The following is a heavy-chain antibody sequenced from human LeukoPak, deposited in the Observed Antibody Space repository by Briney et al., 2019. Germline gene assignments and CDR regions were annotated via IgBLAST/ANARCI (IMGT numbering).Heavy chain of an antibody. CDR1: AFSFSTYA. CDR3: ASGGPCSSTNYYYYCYMDV. D-gene: IGHD2-2*01. Sequence: GGSMRLSSPAYAFSFSTYAMNWVRQAAGKGLEWLSYISCSSNTISYADSVKGRFTVSRDNAKNSLHLQMNSLRTEDTAVYFCASGGPCSSTNYYYYCYMDVWGKGTTVTVSS. CDR2: ISCSSNTI. V-gene: IGHV3-48*04. J-gene: IGHJ6*03.